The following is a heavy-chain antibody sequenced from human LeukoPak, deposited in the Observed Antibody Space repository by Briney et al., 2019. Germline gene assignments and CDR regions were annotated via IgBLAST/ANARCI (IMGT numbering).Heavy chain of an antibody. D-gene: IGHD3-22*01. J-gene: IGHJ6*03. CDR2: ISSSSSYI. CDR3: ARLDITMIVVVSPNYYYYMDV. V-gene: IGHV3-21*01. Sequence: GGSLRLSCAASGFTLSSYSMNWVRQAPGKGLEWVSSISSSSSYIYYADSVKGRFTISRDNAKNSLYLQMNSLRAEDTAVYYCARLDITMIVVVSPNYYYYMDVWGKGTTVTVSS. CDR1: GFTLSSYS.